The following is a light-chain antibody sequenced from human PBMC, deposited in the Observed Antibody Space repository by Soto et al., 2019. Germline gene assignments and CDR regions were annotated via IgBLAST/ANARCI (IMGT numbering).Light chain of an antibody. CDR1: QSVSSY. CDR2: DAP. CDR3: QLYGTSPKT. J-gene: IGKJ1*01. V-gene: IGKV3-11*01. Sequence: EIVLTQSPATLSLSPGERATLSCRASQSVSSYLAWYQQKPGQAPRLLIYDAPNRATGIPARFSGSGSGTDFTLTISRLEPEDFAVYYCQLYGTSPKTFGQGTKVDIK.